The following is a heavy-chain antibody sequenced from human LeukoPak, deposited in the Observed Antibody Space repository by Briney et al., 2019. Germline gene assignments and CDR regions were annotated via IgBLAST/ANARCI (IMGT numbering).Heavy chain of an antibody. CDR1: GFTFSRYW. CDR3: ARGGEKNVM. CDR2: IRTDGGEK. D-gene: IGHD3-10*01. V-gene: IGHV3-7*03. J-gene: IGHJ4*02. Sequence: PGGSLRLSCVGSGFTFSRYWLNWVRQAPGKGLEWVANIRTDGGEKYYVDSVKGRFTIFRDNDKNTLYLQMDSLRAEDTAVYYCARGGEKNVMGGQGTLVTVSS.